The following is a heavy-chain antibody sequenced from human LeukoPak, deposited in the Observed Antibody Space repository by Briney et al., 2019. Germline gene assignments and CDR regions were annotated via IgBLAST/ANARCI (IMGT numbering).Heavy chain of an antibody. V-gene: IGHV5-51*01. CDR3: AITQTGDTPDY. Sequence: GESLKISCKGSGYTFTTYWIGWVRQMPGKGLEWMGIINPSDSDSRYSPSFQGQVTISADKSITTAYLQWSSLKASDTAMYYRAITQTGDTPDYWGQGTLVIVSS. J-gene: IGHJ4*02. CDR2: INPSDSDS. D-gene: IGHD3-10*01. CDR1: GYTFTTYW.